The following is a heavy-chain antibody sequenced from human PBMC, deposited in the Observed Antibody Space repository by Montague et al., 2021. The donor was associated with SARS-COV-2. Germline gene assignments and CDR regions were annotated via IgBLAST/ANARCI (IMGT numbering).Heavy chain of an antibody. Sequence: TLSLTCTVSDGSINTDTYFWSWIRQPAGKGLEWIGRIWTSGTTKYNPTLKSRVTMSMDTSKKQFSLNVTSVTAADTAVNYCARRAKYYGFYHPFEDWGQGALVTVSS. V-gene: IGHV4-61*02. J-gene: IGHJ4*02. D-gene: IGHD3-16*01. CDR1: DGSINTDTYF. CDR3: ARRAKYYGFYHPFED. CDR2: IWTSGTT.